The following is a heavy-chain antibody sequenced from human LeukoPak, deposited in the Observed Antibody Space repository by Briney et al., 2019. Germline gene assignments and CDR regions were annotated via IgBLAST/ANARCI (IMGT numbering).Heavy chain of an antibody. J-gene: IGHJ6*02. V-gene: IGHV1-69*04. CDR1: GGTFSSYA. Sequence: GSSVKVSCKASGGTFSSYAISWVRQAPGQGLEWMGRIIPIFGIANYAQKFQGRVTITADKSTSTAYMEPSSLRSEDTAVYYCARERIQLQEMDVWGQGTTVTVSS. D-gene: IGHD5-18*01. CDR2: IIPIFGIA. CDR3: ARERIQLQEMDV.